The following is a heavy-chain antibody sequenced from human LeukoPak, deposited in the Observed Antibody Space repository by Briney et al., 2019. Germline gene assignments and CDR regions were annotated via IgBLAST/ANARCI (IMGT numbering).Heavy chain of an antibody. Sequence: GRSLRLSCAASGFTFSSYGMHWVRQAPGKGLEWVAVISYDGSNKYYADSEKGRFTISRDNSKNTLYLQMNSLRAEDTAVYYCAKDADIVVVHDGMDVWGQGTTVTVSS. CDR2: ISYDGSNK. CDR3: AKDADIVVVHDGMDV. V-gene: IGHV3-30*18. CDR1: GFTFSSYG. D-gene: IGHD2-15*01. J-gene: IGHJ6*02.